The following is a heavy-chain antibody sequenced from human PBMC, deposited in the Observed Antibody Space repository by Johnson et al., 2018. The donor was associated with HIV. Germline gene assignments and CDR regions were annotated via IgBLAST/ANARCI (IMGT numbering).Heavy chain of an antibody. V-gene: IGHV3-30-3*01. CDR1: GFTFSSYA. Sequence: QVQLVESGGGVVQPGRSLRLSCAASGFTFSSYAMHWVRQAPGKGLEWVAVISYDGSNKSYAESVKGRFTISRDNSKNTLFPQTNSLRAEDTAVYYCAARIAVADDDAFDIWGQGTMVTVSS. J-gene: IGHJ3*02. D-gene: IGHD6-19*01. CDR3: AARIAVADDDAFDI. CDR2: ISYDGSNK.